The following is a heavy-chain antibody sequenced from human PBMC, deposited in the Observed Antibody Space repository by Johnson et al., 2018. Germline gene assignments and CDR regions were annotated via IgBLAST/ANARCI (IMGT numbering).Heavy chain of an antibody. V-gene: IGHV4-59*01. D-gene: IGHD6-13*01. Sequence: QVQLQESGPGLVKPSETLSLTCTVSGGSISSYYWSWIRQPPGKGLEWIGYIYYSGSPHYNPSLKSRVTISVQTSKNQFSLKLSSVTAADTAVYYCARDRVAAALDVWGKGTTVTVSS. CDR2: IYYSGSP. CDR1: GGSISSYY. J-gene: IGHJ6*04. CDR3: ARDRVAAALDV.